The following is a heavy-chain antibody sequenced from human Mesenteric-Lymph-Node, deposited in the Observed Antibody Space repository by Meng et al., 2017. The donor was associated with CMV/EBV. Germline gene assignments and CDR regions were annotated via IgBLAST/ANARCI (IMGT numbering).Heavy chain of an antibody. CDR3: ALARHTNNWAFAY. Sequence: TFYGFSLGTTGLGVGWIRQPPGKALEWLALIYWDDNKRYSASLKDRLTITKDTSKNQVFLGMTNMDPVDTATYYCALARHTNNWAFAYWGQGSLVTVSS. CDR2: IYWDDNK. D-gene: IGHD5-24*01. J-gene: IGHJ4*02. V-gene: IGHV2-5*02. CDR1: GFSLGTTGLG.